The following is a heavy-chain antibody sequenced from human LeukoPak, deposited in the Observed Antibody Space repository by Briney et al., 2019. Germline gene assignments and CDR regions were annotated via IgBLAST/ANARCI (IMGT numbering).Heavy chain of an antibody. Sequence: GGSLRLSCAASGFTFSTYGMHWVRQAPGKGLEWVAFIRYDGSNKSYADSVKGRFTISRDNSKNTLYLQMNSLRAEATAVYYCAKDGVITMVREREYYFDFWGQGTLVTVSS. J-gene: IGHJ4*02. CDR3: AKDGVITMVREREYYFDF. D-gene: IGHD3-10*01. CDR2: IRYDGSNK. V-gene: IGHV3-30*02. CDR1: GFTFSTYG.